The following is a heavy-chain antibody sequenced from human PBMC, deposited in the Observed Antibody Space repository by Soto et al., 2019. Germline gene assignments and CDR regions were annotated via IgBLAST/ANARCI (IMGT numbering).Heavy chain of an antibody. CDR1: GYTFTSHY. V-gene: IGHV1-2*02. CDR2: INPNSGPT. J-gene: IGHJ3*02. CDR3: ARDRNTAMVTGLDAFDS. Sequence: ASVKVSCKASGYTFTSHYIHWVRQAPGQGLEWMGWINPNSGPTDYAQNLQGGVTMTTDTSISTAYMELSRLRSDDTAVYYCARDRNTAMVTGLDAFDSSGQGKMVTVSS. D-gene: IGHD5-18*01.